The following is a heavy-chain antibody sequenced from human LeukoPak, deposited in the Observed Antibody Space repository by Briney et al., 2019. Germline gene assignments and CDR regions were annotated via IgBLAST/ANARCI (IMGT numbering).Heavy chain of an antibody. CDR3: ARDGYSSSRESDY. CDR1: GGTFSSYA. V-gene: IGHV1-69*13. Sequence: SVKVSCKASGGTFSSYAISWVRQAPGQGLEWMGGIIPIFGTANYAQKFQGRVTITADESTSTAYMELRSLRSDDTAVYYCARDGYSSSRESDYWGQGTLVTVSS. D-gene: IGHD6-13*01. CDR2: IIPIFGTA. J-gene: IGHJ4*02.